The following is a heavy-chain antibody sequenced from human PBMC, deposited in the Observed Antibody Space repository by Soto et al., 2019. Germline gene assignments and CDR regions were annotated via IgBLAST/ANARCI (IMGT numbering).Heavy chain of an antibody. CDR3: AKDNRIGYCSNGVCYGASHTGH. J-gene: IGHJ4*02. Sequence: ASVKVSCKASGYSFTRYYMHWVRQAPGQGPEWMGIINPSGGSTSYAKKFQGRVTMTRDTSTSTAYMELSSLRSEDTAVYYCAKDNRIGYCSNGVCYGASHTGHWGQGTLVTVSS. CDR2: INPSGGST. CDR1: GYSFTRYY. D-gene: IGHD2-8*01. V-gene: IGHV1-46*01.